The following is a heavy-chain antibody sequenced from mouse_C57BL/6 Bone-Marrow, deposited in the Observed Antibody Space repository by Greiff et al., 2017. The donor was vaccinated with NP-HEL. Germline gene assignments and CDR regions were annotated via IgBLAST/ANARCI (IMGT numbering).Heavy chain of an antibody. J-gene: IGHJ1*03. Sequence: EVNLVESGEGLVKPGGSLKLSCAASGFTFSSYAMSWVRQTPEKRLEWVAYISSGGDYIYYADTVKGRFTISRDNARNTLYLQMSSLKSEDTAMYYCTREGYYYGNWYFDVWGTGTTVTVSS. V-gene: IGHV5-9-1*02. CDR2: ISSGGDYI. CDR1: GFTFSSYA. CDR3: TREGYYYGNWYFDV. D-gene: IGHD1-1*01.